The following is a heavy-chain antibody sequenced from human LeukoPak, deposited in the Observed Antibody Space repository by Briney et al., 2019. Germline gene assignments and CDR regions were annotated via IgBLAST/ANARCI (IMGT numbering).Heavy chain of an antibody. Sequence: GGSLRLSCSASGFTFADFTMSWFRQSPGQGLEWVGFIRSKVHGGAPEHAASVAARFTISRDDSTSIAYLQMNSLQVEDTAVYYCARGSGRYVMVDWWGQGTLVTVSS. V-gene: IGHV3-49*03. D-gene: IGHD6-19*01. CDR3: ARGSGRYVMVDW. CDR2: IRSKVHGGAP. CDR1: GFTFADFT. J-gene: IGHJ4*02.